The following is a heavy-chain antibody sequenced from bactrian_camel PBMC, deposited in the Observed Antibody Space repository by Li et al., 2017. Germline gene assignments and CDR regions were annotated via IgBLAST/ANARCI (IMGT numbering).Heavy chain of an antibody. V-gene: IGHV3S36*01. J-gene: IGHJ4*01. D-gene: IGHD5*01. Sequence: DVQLVESGGGLVQPGGSLRLSCSASGSMFDCYAMSWVRQAPGKGLGYVSKINGRGSAYYNDFAKGRFTISRDNAKNTIYLQMTSLKSEDTALYYCTTRPGVSWGGGYNYWGQGTQVTVS. CDR2: INGRGSA. CDR3: TTRPGVSWGGGYNY. CDR1: GSMFDCYA.